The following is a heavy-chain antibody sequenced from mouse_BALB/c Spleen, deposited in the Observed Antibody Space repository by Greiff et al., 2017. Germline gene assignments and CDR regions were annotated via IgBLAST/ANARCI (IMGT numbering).Heavy chain of an antibody. V-gene: IGHV14-3*02. D-gene: IGHD1-1*01. CDR1: GFNIKDTY. CDR2: IDPANGNT. CDR3: ARGVLRGYAMDY. Sequence: EVQLQQSGAELVKPGASVKLSCTASGFNIKDTYMHWVKQRPEQGLEWIGRIDPANGNTKYDPKFQGKATITADTSSNTAYLQLSSLTSEDTAVYYCARGVLRGYAMDYWGQGTSVTVSS. J-gene: IGHJ4*01.